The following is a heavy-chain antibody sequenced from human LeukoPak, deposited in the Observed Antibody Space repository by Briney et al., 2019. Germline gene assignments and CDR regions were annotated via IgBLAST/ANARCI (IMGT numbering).Heavy chain of an antibody. CDR3: ARVGDCNGNCFYSY. CDR1: GFIFSSYW. J-gene: IGHJ4*02. V-gene: IGHV3-74*01. CDR2: INSDGTTT. D-gene: IGHD2-21*02. Sequence: GGSLRLSCAASGFIFSSYWMHWVRQAPGKGLVWVSQINSDGTTTRHADSVKGRFTISRDNAKNTLYPQMNSLRAEDTAVYYCARVGDCNGNCFYSYWGQGALVTVSS.